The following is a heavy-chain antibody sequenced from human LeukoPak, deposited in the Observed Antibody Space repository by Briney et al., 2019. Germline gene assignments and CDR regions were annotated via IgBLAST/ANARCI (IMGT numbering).Heavy chain of an antibody. J-gene: IGHJ6*02. CDR3: SRECNHFYYNGMDV. V-gene: IGHV4-4*07. Sequence: SETLSLTCTVSGGSISTYYWSWIRQPAGEGLEWIGRIYTSGNTNYNPSLKSRLTMSVDTSKNQFSLKLRSVTAADTAVYYCSRECNHFYYNGMDVWGQGTTVTVSS. CDR2: IYTSGNT. D-gene: IGHD2/OR15-2a*01. CDR1: GGSISTYY.